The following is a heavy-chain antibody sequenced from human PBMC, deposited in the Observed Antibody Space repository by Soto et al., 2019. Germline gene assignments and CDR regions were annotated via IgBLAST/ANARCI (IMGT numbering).Heavy chain of an antibody. CDR1: GFTFSNYG. CDR2: IWNDGSSR. J-gene: IGHJ4*02. Sequence: QVQLVESGGGVVQPGRSLRLSCEASGFTFSNYGMHWVRQAPGKGLEWVAVIWNDGSSRYYADSVKGRFTISRDNAKKTLFLQMNNLRAEDTAVYYCARPDIVAAIGGALDCWGQGTLVTLSS. CDR3: ARPDIVAAIGGALDC. D-gene: IGHD5-12*01. V-gene: IGHV3-33*01.